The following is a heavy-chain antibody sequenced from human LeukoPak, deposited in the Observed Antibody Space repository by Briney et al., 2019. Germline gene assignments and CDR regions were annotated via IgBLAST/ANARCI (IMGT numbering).Heavy chain of an antibody. J-gene: IGHJ4*02. CDR1: GFTFSIYT. Sequence: GVSLRLSFAASGFTFSIYTMSCVRQPPGKGLELVSHITTTSNTKYIADSVKGRFTISRDNAKNSLYLQMNSLRDEDTAVYYCARRGCGGDCYQVDYWGQGTLVTVSS. V-gene: IGHV3-48*02. CDR3: ARRGCGGDCYQVDY. D-gene: IGHD2-21*02. CDR2: ITTTSNTK.